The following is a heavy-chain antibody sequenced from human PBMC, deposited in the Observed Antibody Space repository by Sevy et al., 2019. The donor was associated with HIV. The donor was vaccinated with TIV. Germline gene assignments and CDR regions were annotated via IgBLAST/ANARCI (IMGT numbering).Heavy chain of an antibody. D-gene: IGHD6-13*01. CDR3: AKDLAGPGRRYFDY. J-gene: IGHJ4*02. Sequence: GGSLRLSCTASGFTFSNFGMHWVRQVPGKGLEWVTFIRYDGSDKYYAVSVKGRFTISRDDSKTMLYLQMDSLRAEDTAMYYCAKDLAGPGRRYFDYWGQGTLVTVSS. CDR1: GFTFSNFG. CDR2: IRYDGSDK. V-gene: IGHV3-30*02.